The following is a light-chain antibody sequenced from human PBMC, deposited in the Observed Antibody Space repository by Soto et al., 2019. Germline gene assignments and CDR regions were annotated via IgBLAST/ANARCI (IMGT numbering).Light chain of an antibody. CDR2: EVT. CDR3: SAHAGSNNYV. Sequence: QSVLTQPPSASGSPGQSVTVSCTGTSRDVGAYSSVAWYQQHPGKAPKLIIYEVTKRPSGVPDRFSGARSGNTAFLTVSGLQAEDEADYYCSAHAGSNNYVFGTGTKVT. J-gene: IGLJ1*01. V-gene: IGLV2-8*01. CDR1: SRDVGAYSS.